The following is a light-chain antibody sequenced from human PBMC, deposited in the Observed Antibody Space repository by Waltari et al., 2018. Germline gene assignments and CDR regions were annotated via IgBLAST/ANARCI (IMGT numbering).Light chain of an antibody. CDR3: QQADSLPLT. CDR1: QGISSW. J-gene: IGKJ4*01. Sequence: TCRATQGISSWLAWYQQKPGKAPKLLIYPASNLQDGVPSRFSGSGSGADFSLTINSLQAEDSATYFCQQADSLPLTFGGGTKVVIK. CDR2: PAS. V-gene: IGKV1-12*01.